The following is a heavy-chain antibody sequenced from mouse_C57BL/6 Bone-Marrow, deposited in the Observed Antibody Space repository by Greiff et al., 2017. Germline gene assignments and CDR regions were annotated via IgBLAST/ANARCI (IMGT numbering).Heavy chain of an antibody. Sequence: QVQLQQPGAELVRPGTSVKLSCKASGYTFTSYWMHWVKQRPGQGLEWIGVIDPSDSYTNYNQKFKGKATLTVDTSSSTAYMQLSSLTSEDSAVYYCAGGGGDAVGDFDYWGQGTTLTVSS. CDR3: AGGGGDAVGDFDY. J-gene: IGHJ2*01. CDR2: IDPSDSYT. V-gene: IGHV1-59*01. CDR1: GYTFTSYW. D-gene: IGHD1-1*01.